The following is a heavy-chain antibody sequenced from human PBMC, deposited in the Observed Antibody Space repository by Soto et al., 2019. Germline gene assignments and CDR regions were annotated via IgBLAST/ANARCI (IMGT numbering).Heavy chain of an antibody. CDR3: ARVYCSGGGCDSIDY. J-gene: IGHJ4*02. Sequence: QVQLVQSGAEVKKPGASVKVSCKASGYTFTTYYMHWVRQAPGQGLEWMGIINPSGSTSYAQKFQGRVTMTRDTSTSTVYMELSSLRSEDTAVYYCARVYCSGGGCDSIDYWGQGTLVTVSS. CDR1: GYTFTTYY. V-gene: IGHV1-46*03. CDR2: INPSGST. D-gene: IGHD2-15*01.